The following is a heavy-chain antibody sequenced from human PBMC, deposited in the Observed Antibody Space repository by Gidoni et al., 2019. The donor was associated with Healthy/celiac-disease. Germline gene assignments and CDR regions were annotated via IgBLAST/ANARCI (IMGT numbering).Heavy chain of an antibody. CDR3: AKPGYSSSWYHVQPYYYGMDV. CDR1: GGSFSCYY. Sequence: QVQLQQWGAGLLKPSETLSLTCAVYGGSFSCYYWSWIRQPPGKGLEWIGEINHSGSTNYNPSLKSRVTISVDTSKNQFSLKLSSVTAADTAVYYCAKPGYSSSWYHVQPYYYGMDVWGQGTTVTVSS. CDR2: INHSGST. J-gene: IGHJ6*02. D-gene: IGHD6-13*01. V-gene: IGHV4-34*01.